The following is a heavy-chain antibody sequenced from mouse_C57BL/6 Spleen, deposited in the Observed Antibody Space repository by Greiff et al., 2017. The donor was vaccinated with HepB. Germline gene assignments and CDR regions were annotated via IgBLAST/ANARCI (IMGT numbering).Heavy chain of an antibody. V-gene: IGHV3-6*01. CDR2: ISYDGSN. D-gene: IGHD2-1*01. J-gene: IGHJ3*01. CDR3: AREGGYGNYVGFAY. CDR1: GYSITSGYN. Sequence: EVQLVESGPGLVKPSQSLSLTCSVTGYSITSGYNWNWIRQFPGNKLEWMGYISYDGSNNYNPSLKNRISITRDTSKNQFFLKLNSVTTEDTATYYCAREGGYGNYVGFAYWGQGTLVTVSA.